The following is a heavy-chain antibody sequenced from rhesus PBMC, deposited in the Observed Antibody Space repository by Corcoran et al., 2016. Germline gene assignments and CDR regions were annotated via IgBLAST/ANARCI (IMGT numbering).Heavy chain of an antibody. J-gene: IGHJ4*01. CDR2: IFGDGGST. Sequence: QVQLQESGPGLVKSSETLSLTCAVSGASVNSNSWTLNRQPPGQGLEWIGRIFGDGGSTSYNPSLTRRVTISRDTSKNQFSLKLNSVTAADTAVYYCGRGRVVNDRGLDSWGQGVLVTVSS. CDR3: GRGRVVNDRGLDS. D-gene: IGHD3-28*01. CDR1: GASVNSNS. V-gene: IGHV4-147*01.